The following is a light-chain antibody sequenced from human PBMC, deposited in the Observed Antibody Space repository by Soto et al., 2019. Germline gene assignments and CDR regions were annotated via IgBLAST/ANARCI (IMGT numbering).Light chain of an antibody. CDR2: EVS. Sequence: QSVLTQPASVSGSPGQSITISCTGTSSDVGGYNYVSWYQQHPGKAPKLIIFEVSYRPSGISNRFSASKSGDTASLTISGLQADDEADYYCCSYTDSRTHIVGRGTKV. V-gene: IGLV2-14*01. CDR3: CSYTDSRTHI. J-gene: IGLJ1*01. CDR1: SSDVGGYNY.